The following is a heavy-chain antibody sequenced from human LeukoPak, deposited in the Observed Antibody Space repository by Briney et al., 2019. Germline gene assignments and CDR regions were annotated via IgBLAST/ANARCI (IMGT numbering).Heavy chain of an antibody. V-gene: IGHV4-61*01. CDR1: GGSISSSSHY. Sequence: PSETLSLTCTVSGGSISSSSHYWSWIRQPPGKGLEWIGYIYYSGSTNYNPSLKSRVTISVDTSKNQFSLKLSSVTAADTAVYYCAREPSGYSSGWSDAFDIWGQGTMVTVSS. D-gene: IGHD6-19*01. J-gene: IGHJ3*02. CDR3: AREPSGYSSGWSDAFDI. CDR2: IYYSGST.